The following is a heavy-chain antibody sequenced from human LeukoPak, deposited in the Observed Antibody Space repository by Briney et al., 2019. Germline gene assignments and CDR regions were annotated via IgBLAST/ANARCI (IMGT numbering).Heavy chain of an antibody. CDR2: ISSNGGST. Sequence: GGSLRLSCAASGFTFSSYAMHWVRQAPGKGLEYASAISSNGGSTYYANSVKGRFTISRDNSKNTLYLQMGSLRAEDMAVYYCARETDYRGNFVGFDYWGQPAQVAVPS. CDR1: GFTFSSYA. CDR3: ARETDYRGNFVGFDY. D-gene: IGHD4-23*01. V-gene: IGHV3-64*01. J-gene: IGHJ4*02.